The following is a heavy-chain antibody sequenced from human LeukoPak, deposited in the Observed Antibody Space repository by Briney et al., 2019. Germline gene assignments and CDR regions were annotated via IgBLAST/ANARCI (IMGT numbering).Heavy chain of an antibody. J-gene: IGHJ4*02. Sequence: PGGSLRLSCAASGFTFSSYEMNWVRQAPGKGLEWVSYISSSGSTIYYADSVKGRFTVSRDNAKNSLYLQMNSLRAEDTALYYCARGGRYCSGGSCYSGGYYFDYWGQGTLVTVSS. CDR1: GFTFSSYE. V-gene: IGHV3-48*03. CDR2: ISSSGSTI. CDR3: ARGGRYCSGGSCYSGGYYFDY. D-gene: IGHD2-15*01.